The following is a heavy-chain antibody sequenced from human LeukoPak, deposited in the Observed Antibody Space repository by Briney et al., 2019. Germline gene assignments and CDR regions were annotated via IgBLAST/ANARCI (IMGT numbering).Heavy chain of an antibody. CDR2: IYYSGST. D-gene: IGHD3-3*01. CDR3: ARGIYDSWSGYYMSYYYYYMDV. V-gene: IGHV4-59*11. J-gene: IGHJ6*03. CDR1: GGSISSHY. Sequence: SETLSLTCTVSGGSISSHYWSWIRQPPGKGLEWIGYIYYSGSTNYNPSLKSRVTISVDTSKNQFFLKLSSVTAADTAVYYCARGIYDSWSGYYMSYYYYYMDVWGKGTTVTVSS.